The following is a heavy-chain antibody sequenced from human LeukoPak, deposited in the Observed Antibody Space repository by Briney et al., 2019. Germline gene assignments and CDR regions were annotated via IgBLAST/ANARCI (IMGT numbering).Heavy chain of an antibody. V-gene: IGHV1-2*02. CDR3: ARVAGGDWYYFDL. Sequence: ASVKVSCKAFGYTFTAYYMHWVRQAPGQGLAWTGGINLYSCGTNYAQKFQGRVTMTRDTSISAAYMELDRLGSDDTAVYYCARVAGGDWYYFDLWGQGSLVTVSS. D-gene: IGHD2-21*02. CDR2: INLYSCGT. CDR1: GYTFTAYY. J-gene: IGHJ4*02.